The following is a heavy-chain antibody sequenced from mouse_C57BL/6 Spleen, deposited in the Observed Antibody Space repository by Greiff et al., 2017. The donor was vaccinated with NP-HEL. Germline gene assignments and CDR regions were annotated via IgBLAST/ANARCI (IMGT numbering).Heavy chain of an antibody. CDR2: INPSTGGT. CDR3: ARQDGSLDY. V-gene: IGHV1-42*01. J-gene: IGHJ2*01. D-gene: IGHD1-1*01. Sequence: VQLKQSGPELVKPGASVKISCKASGYSFTGYYMNWVKQSPEKSLEWIGEINPSTGGTTYNQKFKAKATLTVDKSSSTAYMQLKSLTSEDSAVYYCARQDGSLDYWGQGTTLTVSS. CDR1: GYSFTGYY.